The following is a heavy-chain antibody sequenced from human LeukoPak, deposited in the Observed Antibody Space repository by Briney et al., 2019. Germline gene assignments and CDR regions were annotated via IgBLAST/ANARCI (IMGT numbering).Heavy chain of an antibody. CDR3: AKDLLYYYGSGSYYPHTFDY. Sequence: GGSLRLSCAASGFTFSSYSMNWVRQAPGKGLEWVSAISGSGGSTYYADSVKGRFTISRDNSKNTLYLQMNSLRAEDTAVYYCAKDLLYYYGSGSYYPHTFDYWGQGTLVTVSS. D-gene: IGHD3-10*01. J-gene: IGHJ4*02. CDR2: ISGSGGST. V-gene: IGHV3-23*01. CDR1: GFTFSSYS.